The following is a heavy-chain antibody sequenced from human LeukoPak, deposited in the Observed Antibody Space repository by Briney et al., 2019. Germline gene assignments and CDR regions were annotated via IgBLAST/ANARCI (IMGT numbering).Heavy chain of an antibody. CDR3: ARDGSIRGYYYGMDV. D-gene: IGHD1-26*01. J-gene: IGHJ6*02. Sequence: SETLSLTCTVSGGSISGYYWSWIRQPPGKGLEWIGYIYYSGSTNYNPSLKSRVTISVDTSKNQFSLKLSSVTAADTAVYYCARDGSIRGYYYGMDVWGQGTTVTVSS. CDR2: IYYSGST. V-gene: IGHV4-59*12. CDR1: GGSISGYY.